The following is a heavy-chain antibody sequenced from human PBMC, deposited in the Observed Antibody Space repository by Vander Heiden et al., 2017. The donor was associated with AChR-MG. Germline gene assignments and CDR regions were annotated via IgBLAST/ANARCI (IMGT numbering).Heavy chain of an antibody. CDR2: ISWNSGTI. D-gene: IGHD1-26*01. V-gene: IGHV3-9*01. Sequence: GLSWVSGISWNSGTIGYANSVKGRFTISRDNAKNSLYLQMNSMRAEDTALYYCAKELGPYQYYYMHVWGKGTTITVSS. J-gene: IGHJ6*03. CDR3: AKELGPYQYYYMHV.